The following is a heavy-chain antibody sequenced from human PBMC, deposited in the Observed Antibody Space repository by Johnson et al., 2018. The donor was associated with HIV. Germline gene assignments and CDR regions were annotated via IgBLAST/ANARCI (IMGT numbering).Heavy chain of an antibody. CDR2: IKQDGSEK. D-gene: IGHD2-2*03. CDR3: ARDHGYLSSNSCDCDDAVDI. J-gene: IGHJ3*02. V-gene: IGHV3-7*05. CDR1: GFTFSSYW. Sequence: MQLVESGGGVVQPGGSLRLSCAASGFTFSSYWMSWVRQAPGKGLEWVANIKQDGSEKYYVDSVKGRCTISRDNAKNSLYLQMNSLRAEDTAVYYCARDHGYLSSNSCDCDDAVDIWGQGTMVTVSS.